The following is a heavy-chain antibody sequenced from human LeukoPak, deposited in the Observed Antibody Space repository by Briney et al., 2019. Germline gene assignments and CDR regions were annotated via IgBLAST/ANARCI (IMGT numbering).Heavy chain of an antibody. D-gene: IGHD4-23*01. V-gene: IGHV1-18*01. J-gene: IGHJ3*02. CDR3: ARDVVNYGGNSGADGFDI. Sequence: ASVKVSCKASGYTFTSYGISWVRQAPGQGLEWMGWISAYNGNTNYAQKIQGRVTMTTDTSTSTAYMELRSLRSDDTAVYYCARDVVNYGGNSGADGFDIWGQGTMVTVSS. CDR1: GYTFTSYG. CDR2: ISAYNGNT.